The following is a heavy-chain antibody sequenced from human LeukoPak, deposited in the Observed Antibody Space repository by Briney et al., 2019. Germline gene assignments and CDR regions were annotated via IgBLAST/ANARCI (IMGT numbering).Heavy chain of an antibody. D-gene: IGHD5-18*01. V-gene: IGHV4-39*07. J-gene: IGHJ6*03. CDR1: GGSISSSSYY. Sequence: KPSETLSLTCTVSGGSISSSSYYWGWIRQPPGKGLEWIGSIYYSGSTYYNPSLKSRVTISVDTSKNQFSLKLSSVTAADTAVYYCARGVADRLRGTAKLYYYYYMDVWGKGTTVTVSS. CDR2: IYYSGST. CDR3: ARGVADRLRGTAKLYYYYYMDV.